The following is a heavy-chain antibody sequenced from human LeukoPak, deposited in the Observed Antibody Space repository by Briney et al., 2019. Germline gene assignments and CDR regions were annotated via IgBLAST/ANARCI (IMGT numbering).Heavy chain of an antibody. D-gene: IGHD6-13*01. J-gene: IGHJ4*02. CDR1: GYTFTTYY. Sequence: ASVKVSCKASGYTFTTYYIHWVRQAPGQRLEWVGLINPSSGSTTYAQTFQGRVTMTRDTSTTTVYMELSSLRSEDTAVFYCARDQYVGSSRYFYFVYWGQGTPVTVSA. CDR3: ARDQYVGSSRYFYFVY. CDR2: INPSSGST. V-gene: IGHV1-46*01.